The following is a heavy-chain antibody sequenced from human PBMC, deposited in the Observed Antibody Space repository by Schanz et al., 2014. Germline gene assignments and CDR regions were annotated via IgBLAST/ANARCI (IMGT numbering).Heavy chain of an antibody. Sequence: VQLVESGGGVVQPGRSLRLSCAAYGFTLSSYAMHWVRQAPGKGLEWVANIKQHGNEKYYVDSVKGRFTISRDNAKNSMYLHMKSLRGEDTAVYYCARDNYYGSGSCAYWGQGTLVTVSS. D-gene: IGHD3-10*01. CDR3: ARDNYYGSGSCAY. J-gene: IGHJ4*02. V-gene: IGHV3-7*01. CDR2: IKQHGNEK. CDR1: GFTLSSYA.